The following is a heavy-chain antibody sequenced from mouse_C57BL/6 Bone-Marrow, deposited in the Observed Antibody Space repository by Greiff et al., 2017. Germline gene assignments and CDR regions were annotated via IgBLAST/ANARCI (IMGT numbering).Heavy chain of an antibody. CDR2: IDPEIGDT. J-gene: IGHJ2*01. Sequence: VQLQQSGAELVRPGASVKLSCTASGFNIKDDYIHWVKQRPEQGLEWIGWIDPEIGDTEYASKFQGKATITSDTSSNTAYLQLSSLTSEDTAFYYCSSFNCDYFYFWGQGTPLTVAS. CDR3: SSFNCDYFYF. V-gene: IGHV14-4*01. CDR1: GFNIKDDY.